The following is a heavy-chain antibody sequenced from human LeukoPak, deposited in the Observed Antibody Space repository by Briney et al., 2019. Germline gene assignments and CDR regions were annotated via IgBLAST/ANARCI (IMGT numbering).Heavy chain of an antibody. V-gene: IGHV1-2*02. CDR2: INPNSRGT. Sequence: ASVKVSCKASGYTFTGYYMHWVRQAPGQGLEWMGWINPNSRGTNYAQKFQGRVTMTRDTSISTAYMELSRLRSDDTAVYYCASCYGDYGWFDPWGQGTLVTVSS. D-gene: IGHD4-17*01. CDR1: GYTFTGYY. CDR3: ASCYGDYGWFDP. J-gene: IGHJ5*02.